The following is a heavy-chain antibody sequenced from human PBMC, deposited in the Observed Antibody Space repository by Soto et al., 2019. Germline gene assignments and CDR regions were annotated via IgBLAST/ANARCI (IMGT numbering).Heavy chain of an antibody. CDR1: RYSCPHYW. D-gene: IGHD2-21*02. CDR2: IYPDDSNT. Sequence: EVQLVQSGAEVKKPGESLKISCKGSRYSCPHYWIGWVRQMPGKGLEWMGVIYPDDSNTRYSPSFQGQVTISVDKSITTAYLQWSSLRASDTAMYYCARVETAYDYWGQGTLVTVSS. V-gene: IGHV5-51*03. CDR3: ARVETAYDY. J-gene: IGHJ4*02.